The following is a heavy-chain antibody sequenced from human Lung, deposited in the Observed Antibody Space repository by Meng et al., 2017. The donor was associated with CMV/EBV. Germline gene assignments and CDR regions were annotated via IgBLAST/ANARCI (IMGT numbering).Heavy chain of an antibody. CDR3: ARERGLGFRGTNDAFDF. D-gene: IGHD1-14*01. V-gene: IGHV1-2*02. CDR2: INPNTGGT. CDR1: GYTFTLYY. J-gene: IGHJ3*01. Sequence: SVXVSXXASGYTFTLYYIHWVRQAPGQGLEWMGWINPNTGGTNSAQKFQGRVTMTGDTPISTAYMELSRLNSDDTALYYCARERGLGFRGTNDAFDFWGQGKXV.